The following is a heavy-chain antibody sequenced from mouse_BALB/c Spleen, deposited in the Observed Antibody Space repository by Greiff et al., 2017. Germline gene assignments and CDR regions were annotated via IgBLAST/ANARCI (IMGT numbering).Heavy chain of an antibody. CDR2: ISYSGST. D-gene: IGHD4-1*01. J-gene: IGHJ3*01. CDR3: ARRDLGRGFAY. Sequence: EVKLMESGPGLVKPSQSLSLTCTVTGYSITSDYAWNWIRQFPGNKLEWMGYISYSGSTSYNPSLKSRISITRDTSKNQFFLQLNSVTTEDTATYYCARRDLGRGFAYWGQGTLVTVSA. V-gene: IGHV3-2*02. CDR1: GYSITSDYA.